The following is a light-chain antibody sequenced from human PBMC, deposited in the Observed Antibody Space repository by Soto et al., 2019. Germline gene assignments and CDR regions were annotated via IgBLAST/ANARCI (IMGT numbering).Light chain of an antibody. CDR1: QSISSW. Sequence: DIPMTQSPSTLSASVGDRVTITCRASQSISSWLAWYQQKPGKAPKLLIYKASSLEGGVPSRFSGSGSGTEFNLTINSLQPDDFATYYCQQYYSYSYTFGQGTNLEIK. J-gene: IGKJ2*01. CDR3: QQYYSYSYT. V-gene: IGKV1-5*03. CDR2: KAS.